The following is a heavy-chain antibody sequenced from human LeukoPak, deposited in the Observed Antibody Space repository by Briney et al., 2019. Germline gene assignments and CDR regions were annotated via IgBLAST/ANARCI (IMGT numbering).Heavy chain of an antibody. Sequence: ASVKVSCKASGYAFSSYGIGWVRQAPGQGLEWMGWVGPYNRKTNYSQKFQGRVTMTTDTSTNTAYLELRTLRSDDTAVYYCARRVAGFYYMDVWGKGTTVTVSS. CDR3: ARRVAGFYYMDV. CDR2: VGPYNRKT. CDR1: GYAFSSYG. V-gene: IGHV1-18*01. J-gene: IGHJ6*03.